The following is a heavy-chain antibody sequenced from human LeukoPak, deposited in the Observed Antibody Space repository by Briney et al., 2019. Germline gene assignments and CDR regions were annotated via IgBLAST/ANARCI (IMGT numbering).Heavy chain of an antibody. Sequence: PSETPSLTCAVSGGSIGDSYWWTWVRQPPGKGLEWIGEIYHSGSTNYNPSLKGRVTISLDKSKNQFSLKLSSVTAADTAVYYCARPVGRDGYNYYAYWGQGTLLIVS. J-gene: IGHJ4*02. V-gene: IGHV4-4*02. CDR1: GGSIGDSYW. CDR2: IYHSGST. D-gene: IGHD5-24*01. CDR3: ARPVGRDGYNYYAY.